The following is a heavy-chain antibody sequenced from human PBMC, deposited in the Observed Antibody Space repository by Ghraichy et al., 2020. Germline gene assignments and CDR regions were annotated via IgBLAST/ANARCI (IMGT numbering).Heavy chain of an antibody. CDR2: ISYFGGT. J-gene: IGHJ4*02. V-gene: IGHV4-61*01. Sequence: SETLSLTCSVSGDSVISGSDYWSWIRQPPGRGLEWIGNISYFGGTNYNPSLKSRVTISIDTSKNELSLNLGSVIAADTAVYYCARNRKYTRTHILDSWGPRTLVTFSS. CDR1: GDSVISGSDY. D-gene: IGHD1-14*01. CDR3: ARNRKYTRTHILDS.